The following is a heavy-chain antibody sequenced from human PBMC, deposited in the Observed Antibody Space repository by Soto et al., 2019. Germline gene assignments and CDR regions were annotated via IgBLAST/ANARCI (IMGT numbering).Heavy chain of an antibody. CDR2: IIPIFGTA. J-gene: IGHJ5*02. CDR1: GGTFSSYA. V-gene: IGHV1-69*06. D-gene: IGHD6-19*01. Sequence: SVKVSCKASGGTFSSYAISWVRQAPGQGLEWMGGIIPIFGTANYAQKFQGRVTITADKSTSTAYMELSSLRSEDTAVYYCARNAAGLQGTDHWGQGTLVTVSS. CDR3: ARNAAGLQGTDH.